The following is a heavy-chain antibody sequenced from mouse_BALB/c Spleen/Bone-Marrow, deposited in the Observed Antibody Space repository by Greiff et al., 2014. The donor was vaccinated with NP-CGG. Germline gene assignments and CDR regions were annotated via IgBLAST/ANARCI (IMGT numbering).Heavy chain of an antibody. CDR3: ARVYYGYDGTSSWFAY. CDR2: INPYNDGT. D-gene: IGHD2-2*01. J-gene: IGHJ3*01. CDR1: GYTFTNYV. V-gene: IGHV1-14*01. Sequence: VQLQQSGPELVKPGASVKMSCKAPGYTFTNYVMHWVKQKPGQGLEWIGYINPYNDGTKYNEKFKGKATLTSDKSSSTAYMDLSSLTSEDSAVYYCARVYYGYDGTSSWFAYWGQGTLVTVSA.